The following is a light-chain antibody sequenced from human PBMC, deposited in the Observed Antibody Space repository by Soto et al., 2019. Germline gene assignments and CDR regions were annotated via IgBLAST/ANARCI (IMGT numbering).Light chain of an antibody. J-gene: IGKJ1*01. Sequence: AIQLNQSPSSLSASVGDRVTITCRASQAIRRALGWYQQKLGKVPKLLIYAASTLQSGVPSRFSGSGFGTDFTLTISRLQPEDFATYYCLLDFGYFWAFGQGTKV. V-gene: IGKV1-6*01. CDR1: QAIRRA. CDR2: AAS. CDR3: LLDFGYFWA.